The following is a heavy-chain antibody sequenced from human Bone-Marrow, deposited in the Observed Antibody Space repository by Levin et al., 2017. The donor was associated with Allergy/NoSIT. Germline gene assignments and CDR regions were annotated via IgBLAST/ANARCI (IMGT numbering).Heavy chain of an antibody. CDR3: ARIYSGTFWVFDY. J-gene: IGHJ4*02. CDR2: IRSSGDFI. V-gene: IGHV3-23*01. CDR1: GFTFSNYA. D-gene: IGHD1-26*01. Sequence: PGGSLRLSCAASGFTFSNYAMTWVRQAPGKGLEWVISIRSSGDFIEFADSVKGRFTISRDNPKNTLYLQMNSLRAEDTAIYYCARIYSGTFWVFDYWGQGTLVTVSS.